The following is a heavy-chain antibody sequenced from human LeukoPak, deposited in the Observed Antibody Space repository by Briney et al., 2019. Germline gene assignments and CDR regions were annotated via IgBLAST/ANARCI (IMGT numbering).Heavy chain of an antibody. CDR3: AKGRLWGRGGYHYYYMDV. D-gene: IGHD3-16*01. V-gene: IGHV3-23*01. CDR2: ISGSGSST. CDR1: GFTFSSDA. J-gene: IGHJ6*03. Sequence: GGSLRLSCEASGFTFSSDAMNWVRQAPGKGLEWVSAISGSGSSTYYADSVKGRFTVSRDNTKNTLYLQMSSLRVEDTALYYCAKGRLWGRGGYHYYYMDVWGKGTAVTISS.